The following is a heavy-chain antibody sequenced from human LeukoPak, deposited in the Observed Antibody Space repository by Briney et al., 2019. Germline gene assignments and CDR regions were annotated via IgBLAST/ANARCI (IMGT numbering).Heavy chain of an antibody. Sequence: SETLSLTCGVYGGSFSDYFWTWIRQPPGKGLEWIGEIERGGSTVYSPTLKSRVTMSLDTSKIQFSLRLTSVTAADTAVYFCARGGLAGSSWSWFDPWGQGTLVTVSS. CDR2: IERGGST. V-gene: IGHV4-34*01. CDR1: GGSFSDYF. CDR3: ARGGLAGSSWSWFDP. J-gene: IGHJ5*02. D-gene: IGHD6-13*01.